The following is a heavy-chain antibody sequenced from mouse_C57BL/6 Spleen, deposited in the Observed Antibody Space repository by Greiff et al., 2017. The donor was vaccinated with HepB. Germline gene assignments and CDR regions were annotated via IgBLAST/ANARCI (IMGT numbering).Heavy chain of an antibody. Sequence: DVQLVESGGGLVKPGGSLKLSCAASGFTFSDYGMHWVRQAPEKGLEWVAYISSGSSTIYYADTVKGRFTISRDNAKNTLFLQMTSLRSEDTAMYYCARRVYYDYGVFDYWGQGTTLTVSS. J-gene: IGHJ2*01. CDR3: ARRVYYDYGVFDY. CDR2: ISSGSSTI. D-gene: IGHD2-4*01. CDR1: GFTFSDYG. V-gene: IGHV5-17*01.